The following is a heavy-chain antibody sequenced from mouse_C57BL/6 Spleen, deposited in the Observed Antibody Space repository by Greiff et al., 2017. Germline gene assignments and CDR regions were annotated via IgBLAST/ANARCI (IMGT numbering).Heavy chain of an antibody. V-gene: IGHV1-20*01. CDR1: GYSFTGYF. CDR2: INPYNGDT. D-gene: IGHD2-3*01. CDR3: ARGGYDYFDY. Sequence: DVKLQESGPELVKPGDSVKISCKASGYSFTGYFMNWVMQSHGKSLEWIGRINPYNGDTFYNQKFKGKATLTVGKSSSTAHMELRSLTSEDSAVYYCARGGYDYFDYWGQGTTLTVSS. J-gene: IGHJ2*01.